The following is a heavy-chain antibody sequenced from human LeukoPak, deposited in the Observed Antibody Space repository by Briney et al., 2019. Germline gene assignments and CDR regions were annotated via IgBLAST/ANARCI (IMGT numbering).Heavy chain of an antibody. D-gene: IGHD3/OR15-3a*01. CDR2: IYVSGST. J-gene: IGHJ4*02. V-gene: IGHV4-61*10. Sequence: PSESLSLTCTVSGGSVSIGRYYWSWIRQPAGKGLEWIGCIYVSGSTDYNPSLKSRVTILKDMSKNQFSLRLSSVTAADTAVYYCARTNDFWTGYYEKWGQGTLVTVSS. CDR3: ARTNDFWTGYYEK. CDR1: GGSVSIGRYY.